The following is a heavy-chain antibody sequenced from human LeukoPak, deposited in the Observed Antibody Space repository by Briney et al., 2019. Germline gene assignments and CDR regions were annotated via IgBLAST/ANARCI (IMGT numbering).Heavy chain of an antibody. J-gene: IGHJ4*02. CDR1: GFTFSSYA. D-gene: IGHD2-8*01. CDR3: AKDRSCTNDICHGDFDY. CDR2: ISGSGGST. V-gene: IGHV3-23*01. Sequence: GGSLRLSCAASGFTFSSYAVSWVRQAPGKGLEWVSSISGSGGSTYSADSVKGRFTISRDSSKNTLYLQMNSLRAEDTALYYCAKDRSCTNDICHGDFDYWGQGTLVTVSS.